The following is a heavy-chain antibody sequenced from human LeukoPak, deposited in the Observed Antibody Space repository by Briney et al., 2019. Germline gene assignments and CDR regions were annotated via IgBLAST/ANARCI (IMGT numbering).Heavy chain of an antibody. CDR3: AKTYDSTDY. J-gene: IGHJ4*02. V-gene: IGHV3-23*01. D-gene: IGHD3-22*01. CDR1: GFTFSKYG. CDR2: ISGSGSRR. Sequence: EGSLRLSCAASGFTFSKYGMNWVRQAPGKGLEWVSNISGSGSRRYYVDSVKGRFTISRDNSKNTLYLQMNSLRAEDTAIYYCAKTYDSTDYWGQGTLVTVSS.